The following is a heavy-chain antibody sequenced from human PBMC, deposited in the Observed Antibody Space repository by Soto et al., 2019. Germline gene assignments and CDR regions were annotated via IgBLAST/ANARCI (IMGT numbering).Heavy chain of an antibody. Sequence: PGGSLRLSCAASGFTFSDYYMSWIRQAPGKGLEWVSYISGSGGSTYYADSVKGRFTISRDNSKNTLYLQMNSLRAEDTAVYYCAKGGFWSGRPLYGMDVWGQGTTVTVSS. J-gene: IGHJ6*02. CDR3: AKGGFWSGRPLYGMDV. CDR1: GFTFSDYY. D-gene: IGHD3-3*01. V-gene: IGHV3-23*01. CDR2: ISGSGGST.